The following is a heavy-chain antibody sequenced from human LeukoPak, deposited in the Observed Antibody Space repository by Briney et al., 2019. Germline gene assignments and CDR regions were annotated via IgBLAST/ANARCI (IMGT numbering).Heavy chain of an antibody. Sequence: SETLFLTCTVSGGSISSYYWSWIRQPPGKGLEWIGYIYYSGSTNYNPSLKSRVTISVDTSKNQFSLKLSSVTAADTAVYYCASSGSGWPFDYWGQGTLVTVSS. CDR2: IYYSGST. J-gene: IGHJ4*02. CDR1: GGSISSYY. D-gene: IGHD6-19*01. CDR3: ASSGSGWPFDY. V-gene: IGHV4-59*01.